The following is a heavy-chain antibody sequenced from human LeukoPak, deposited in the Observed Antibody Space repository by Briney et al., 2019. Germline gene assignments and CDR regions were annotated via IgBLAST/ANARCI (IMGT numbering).Heavy chain of an antibody. Sequence: GGSLRLSCAASGFTFSDYYMSWIRQAPGKGLEWVSYISSSGSTIYYADSVKGRFTISRDNAKNSLYLQMNSMRAEDTAVYYCAKDRGYCGGGSCPNFYYGLAAWGQGTTVTVSS. D-gene: IGHD2-15*01. V-gene: IGHV3-11*04. CDR3: AKDRGYCGGGSCPNFYYGLAA. J-gene: IGHJ6*02. CDR2: ISSSGSTI. CDR1: GFTFSDYY.